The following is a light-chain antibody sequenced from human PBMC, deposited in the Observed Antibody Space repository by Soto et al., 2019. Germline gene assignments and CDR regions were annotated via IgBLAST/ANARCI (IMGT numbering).Light chain of an antibody. Sequence: QSVLTQSPSASASLGASVKLTCTLSSGHSSYAIAWHQQQPEKGPRYLMKVNSDGSHSKGDGIPDRFSGSSSGAERYLTISSLQSEDEADYYCQTWGTVIQVFGTGTKLTVL. CDR2: VNSDGSH. CDR3: QTWGTVIQV. CDR1: SGHSSYA. J-gene: IGLJ1*01. V-gene: IGLV4-69*01.